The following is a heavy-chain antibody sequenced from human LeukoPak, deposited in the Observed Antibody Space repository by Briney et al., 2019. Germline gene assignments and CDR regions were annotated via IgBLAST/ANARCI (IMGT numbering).Heavy chain of an antibody. CDR3: ARENEGAITFGGVIVFHPPGDYYMDV. J-gene: IGHJ6*03. Sequence: KPSETLSLTCTVSGYSISSGYYWGWIRQPPGKGLEWIGSIYHSGSTYYNPSLKSRVTISVDTSKNQFSLKLSSVTAADTAVYYCARENEGAITFGGVIVFHPPGDYYMDVWGKGTTVTVSS. D-gene: IGHD3-16*02. V-gene: IGHV4-38-2*02. CDR1: GYSISSGYY. CDR2: IYHSGST.